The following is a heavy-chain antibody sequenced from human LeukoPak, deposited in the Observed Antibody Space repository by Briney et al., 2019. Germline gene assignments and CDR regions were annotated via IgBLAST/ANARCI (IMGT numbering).Heavy chain of an antibody. CDR2: ISSSSSYI. D-gene: IGHD6-13*01. CDR3: ARFPHSSSWSKSDY. V-gene: IGHV3-21*01. CDR1: GFTFSSYS. J-gene: IGHJ4*02. Sequence: GGSLRVSCAASGFTFSSYSMNWVRQAPRKGLHWVSSISSSSSYIYYADSVKGRFTISRDNAKNSLYLQMNSLRAEDTAVYCCARFPHSSSWSKSDYWGQGTLVTVSS.